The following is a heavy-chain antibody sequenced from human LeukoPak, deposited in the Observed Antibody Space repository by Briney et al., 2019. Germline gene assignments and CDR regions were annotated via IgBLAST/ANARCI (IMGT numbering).Heavy chain of an antibody. CDR2: IIPIFGTA. J-gene: IGHJ4*02. CDR3: AREGLEMATLDY. CDR1: GGTFSSYA. D-gene: IGHD5-24*01. Sequence: GASVKVSCKASGGTFSSYATSWVRQAPGQGLEWMGGIIPIFGTANYAQKFQGRVTITADESTSTAYMELSSLRSEDTAVYYCAREGLEMATLDYWGQGTLVTVSS. V-gene: IGHV1-69*13.